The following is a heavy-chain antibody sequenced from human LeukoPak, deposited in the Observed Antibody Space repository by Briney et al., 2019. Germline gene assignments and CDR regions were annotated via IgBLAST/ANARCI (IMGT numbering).Heavy chain of an antibody. Sequence: GGSLRLPCAASGFTVSNNYMSWVRQAPGKGLEWVSVIYNDDSASYADSVRGRFTISRDNSRNTLYLQMNSLRAEDTAVYYCARDRPGGSYLDFDYWGQGTLVTVFS. V-gene: IGHV3-66*01. CDR1: GFTVSNNY. CDR2: IYNDDSA. D-gene: IGHD1-26*01. CDR3: ARDRPGGSYLDFDY. J-gene: IGHJ4*02.